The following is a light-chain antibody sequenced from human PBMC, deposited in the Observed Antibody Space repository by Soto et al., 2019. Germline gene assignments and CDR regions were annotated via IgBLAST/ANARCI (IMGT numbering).Light chain of an antibody. CDR1: QTVTTY. CDR3: QQRSNWPRT. Sequence: EIVLTQSPATLSLSPGERATLSCRASQTVTTYLSWYQQKPGQAPRLLIYGASTRAAGIPARFSGSGSGTDLTLTISSLEPEDFAVYYCQQRSNWPRTFGQGTKV. J-gene: IGKJ1*01. CDR2: GAS. V-gene: IGKV3-11*01.